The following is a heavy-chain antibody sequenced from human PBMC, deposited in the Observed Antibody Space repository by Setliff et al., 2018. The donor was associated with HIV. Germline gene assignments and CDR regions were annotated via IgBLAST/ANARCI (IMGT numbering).Heavy chain of an antibody. J-gene: IGHJ4*02. CDR1: GGSFNGYY. V-gene: IGHV4-34*01. CDR2: INHSGST. Sequence: TSETLSLTCAVYGGSFNGYYWSWIRQPPGKGLEWIGEINHSGSTNYNPSLKSRVIISVDTSKNQFSLRLTSVTAADTAVYYCARGGRRSTWYLRGWYFDYWGQGTLVTVSS. CDR3: ARGGRRSTWYLRGWYFDY. D-gene: IGHD6-13*01.